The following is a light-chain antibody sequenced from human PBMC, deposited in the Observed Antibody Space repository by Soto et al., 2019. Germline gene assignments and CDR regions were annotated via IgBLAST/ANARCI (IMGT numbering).Light chain of an antibody. Sequence: QSVLTQPASVSGSPGQSITIACTGTSSDVGGYKYVSWYQQHPGKAPKLLIFEGTNRPSGVSNRFSGSKSGNTASLTISGLQAEDEAIYFCSSSTNTNTLVIFGGGTKVTVL. CDR1: SSDVGGYKY. V-gene: IGLV2-14*01. J-gene: IGLJ2*01. CDR2: EGT. CDR3: SSSTNTNTLVI.